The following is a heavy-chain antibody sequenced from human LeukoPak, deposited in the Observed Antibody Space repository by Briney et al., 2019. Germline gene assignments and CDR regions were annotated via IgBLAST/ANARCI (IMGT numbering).Heavy chain of an antibody. V-gene: IGHV4-39*01. CDR3: ACPIGVRGAYFDY. J-gene: IGHJ4*02. CDR2: IYYSGST. CDR1: GSSISSSSYY. Sequence: SETLSLTCTVSGSSISSSSYYWGWIRQPPGTGLEWIGSIYYSGSTYYNPSLKSRVTISVDTSKNQFSLKLSSVTAADTAVYYRACPIGVRGAYFDYWGQGTLLTVSS. D-gene: IGHD3-10*01.